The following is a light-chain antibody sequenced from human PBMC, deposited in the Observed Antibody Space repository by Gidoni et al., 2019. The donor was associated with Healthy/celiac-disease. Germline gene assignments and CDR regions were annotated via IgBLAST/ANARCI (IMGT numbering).Light chain of an antibody. CDR1: QSVSSY. CDR2: VAS. CDR3: QQRSNLTT. Sequence: EIVSTQSPATLSLSPGERANLSCRASQSVSSYLDWYQQKPGQAPRLLIYVASNRATGIPARFSGSGSGTDFTLTISSLDPEDFAVYYCQQRSNLTTFXGXTKVEIK. V-gene: IGKV3-11*01. J-gene: IGKJ4*01.